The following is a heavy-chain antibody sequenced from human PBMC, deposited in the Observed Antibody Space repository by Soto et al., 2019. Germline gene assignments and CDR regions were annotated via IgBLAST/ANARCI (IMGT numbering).Heavy chain of an antibody. V-gene: IGHV1-18*01. CDR3: SGGTYFYY. CDR1: GYTLNTYG. Sequence: QVQLVQSGAEVKKPGASVKVSCKASGYTLNTYGITWVRQAPGQGLEWMGWISANNDHTNYPQKLQGRVTMTTDTSTSTAYMELRSLTSDETAVYFCSGGTYFYYWGQGTLVTVSS. J-gene: IGHJ4*02. CDR2: ISANNDHT.